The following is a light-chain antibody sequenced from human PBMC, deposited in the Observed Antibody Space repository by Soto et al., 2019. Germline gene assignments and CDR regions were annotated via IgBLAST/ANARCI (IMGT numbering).Light chain of an antibody. CDR2: DAS. J-gene: IGKJ4*01. CDR1: QSVSSY. V-gene: IGKV3-11*01. CDR3: QQRSNWLT. Sequence: EIVLTQSPATLSLSPGERATLSCRSSQSVSSYLAWYQQKPGQAPRLLIYDASNRATGIPARFSGSGSGTDFTLTISRLVPEDFAVYYCQQRSNWLTFGGGTKVEIK.